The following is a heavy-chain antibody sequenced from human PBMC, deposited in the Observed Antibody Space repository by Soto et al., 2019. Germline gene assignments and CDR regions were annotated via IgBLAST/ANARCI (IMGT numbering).Heavy chain of an antibody. V-gene: IGHV4-59*01. CDR2: IYYSGST. CDR1: GGSISSYY. J-gene: IGHJ6*02. D-gene: IGHD3-3*01. Sequence: PSETLSLTCTVSGGSISSYYWSWIRQPPGKRLEWIGYIYYSGSTNYNPSLKSRVTISVDTSKNQFSLKLSSVTAADTAVYYCARGSYDFWSGYYRPGYYYYGMDVWGQGTTVTVSS. CDR3: ARGSYDFWSGYYRPGYYYYGMDV.